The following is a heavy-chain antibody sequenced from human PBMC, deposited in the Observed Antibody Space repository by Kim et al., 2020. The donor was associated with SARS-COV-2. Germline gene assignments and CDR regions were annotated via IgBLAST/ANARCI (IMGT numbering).Heavy chain of an antibody. D-gene: IGHD6-19*01. CDR1: GGSFSVHY. Sequence: TLSLTCAVYGGSFSVHYWSWIRQSPEKGLEWIGEINHSASTNYNPSLKSRVTMSVDTSKNQFSLKLSSVTAADTAVYYCARQRGYSSGNSFDSWGQGTLVTVSS. CDR3: ARQRGYSSGNSFDS. J-gene: IGHJ4*02. CDR2: INHSAST. V-gene: IGHV4-34*01.